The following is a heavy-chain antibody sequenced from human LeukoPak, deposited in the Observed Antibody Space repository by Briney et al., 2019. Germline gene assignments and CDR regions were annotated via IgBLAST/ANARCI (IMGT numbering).Heavy chain of an antibody. CDR3: AKGFHSRGGAAYLDY. V-gene: IGHV3-23*01. D-gene: IGHD3-22*01. CDR1: GFTFSSYA. J-gene: IGHJ4*02. CDR2: ISGSGGSA. Sequence: GGSLRLSCAASGFTFSSYAMSWVRQAPGKGLEWVSAISGSGGSAYYADSVKGRFTISRDNSKNTLYLQMNSLRAEDTALYSCAKGFHSRGGAAYLDYWGQGALVTVSS.